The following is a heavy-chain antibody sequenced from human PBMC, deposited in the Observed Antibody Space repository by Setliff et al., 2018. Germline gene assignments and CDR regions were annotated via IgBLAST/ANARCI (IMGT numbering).Heavy chain of an antibody. D-gene: IGHD2-15*01. V-gene: IGHV3-48*02. Sequence: GGSLRLSCAASQSTFSRHSMSWVRQAPGKGLEWISNLNSYGTMAWYAAPVKGRFTISRDNAKSSVYLQMTNLRDEDSAVYYCARDGGQGTTFELWGQGTMVTVSS. J-gene: IGHJ3*01. CDR1: QSTFSRHS. CDR2: LNSYGTMA. CDR3: ARDGGQGTTFEL.